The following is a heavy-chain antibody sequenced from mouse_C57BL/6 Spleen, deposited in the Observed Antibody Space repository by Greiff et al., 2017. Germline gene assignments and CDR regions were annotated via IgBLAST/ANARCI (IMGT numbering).Heavy chain of an antibody. CDR2: IDPSDSET. V-gene: IGHV1-52*01. Sequence: QVQLQQPGAELVRPGSSVKLSCKASGYTFTSYWMHWVKQRPIQGLEWIGNIDPSDSETHYNQKFKDKATLTVDKSSSTAYMQLSSLTSEDSAVYYGARGEKGAIYGNYGYWGQGTTLTVSS. CDR3: ARGEKGAIYGNYGY. CDR1: GYTFTSYW. J-gene: IGHJ2*01. D-gene: IGHD2-1*01.